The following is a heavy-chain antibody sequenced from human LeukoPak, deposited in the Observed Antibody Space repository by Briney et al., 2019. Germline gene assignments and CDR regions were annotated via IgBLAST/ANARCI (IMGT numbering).Heavy chain of an antibody. J-gene: IGHJ6*02. CDR3: ARDFTAAAAGQDYGMDV. Sequence: GGSLRLSCAASGFTFSSYEMNWVRQAPGKGLEWVSYISSSGSTIYYADSVKGRFTISRDNAKNSLYLQMNSLRAEDTAVYYCARDFTAAAAGQDYGMDVWGQGTTVTVSS. CDR1: GFTFSSYE. V-gene: IGHV3-48*03. CDR2: ISSSGSTI. D-gene: IGHD6-13*01.